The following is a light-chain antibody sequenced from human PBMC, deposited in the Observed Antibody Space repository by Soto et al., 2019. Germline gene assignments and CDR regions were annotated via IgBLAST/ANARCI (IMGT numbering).Light chain of an antibody. Sequence: QSALTQPASVSGSPGESIIISCTGSSSGIGAYDYVFSYQHHPGRAPKIIIFEVNDRASGVSQRFSGSKSGNTASLTISALQAEDEADYYCCSYTGTTSPWVFGGGTKVTVL. CDR2: EVN. V-gene: IGLV2-14*01. J-gene: IGLJ3*02. CDR3: CSYTGTTSPWV. CDR1: SSGIGAYDY.